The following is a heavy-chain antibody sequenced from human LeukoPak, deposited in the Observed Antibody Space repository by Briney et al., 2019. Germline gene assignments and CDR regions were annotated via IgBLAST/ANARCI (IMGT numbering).Heavy chain of an antibody. CDR1: GFTFSSYD. CDR3: ASDYGGNEASLDH. CDR2: IRYDGNNE. J-gene: IGHJ4*02. V-gene: IGHV3-30*02. D-gene: IGHD4-23*01. Sequence: GGSLRLSCAVSGFTFSSYDMHWVRQAPGKGLERVAFIRYDGNNEYYADSVKGRFTISRDNSKNTLYVQMNSLRAEDTAVYYCASDYGGNEASLDHWGQGTLVTVSS.